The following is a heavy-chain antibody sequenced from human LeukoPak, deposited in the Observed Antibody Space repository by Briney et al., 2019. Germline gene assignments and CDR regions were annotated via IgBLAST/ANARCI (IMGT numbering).Heavy chain of an antibody. D-gene: IGHD3-10*01. CDR3: ARLAAAGELYNWFDP. CDR1: GYTFTSYY. CDR2: INPSGGST. Sequence: ASVEVSCKASGYTFTSYYMHWVRQAPGQGLEWMGIINPSGGSTSYAQKFQGRVTMTRDTSTSTVYMELSSLRSEDTAVYYCARLAAAGELYNWFDPWGQGTLVTVSS. J-gene: IGHJ5*02. V-gene: IGHV1-46*01.